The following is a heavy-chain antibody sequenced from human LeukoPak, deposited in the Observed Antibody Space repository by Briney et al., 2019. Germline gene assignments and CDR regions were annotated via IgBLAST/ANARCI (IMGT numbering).Heavy chain of an antibody. D-gene: IGHD3-10*01. J-gene: IGHJ5*02. CDR3: ARGGGLWFGEPNNWFDP. CDR2: MFHSGST. Sequence: SETLSLTCTVSGDSINSSYWSWLRQPPGKGLEWIGYMFHSGSTNYNPSLKSRVTISVDTSRNQFSLRLSSATAADTAVYYCARGGGLWFGEPNNWFDPWGQGILVTVAS. V-gene: IGHV4-59*01. CDR1: GDSINSSY.